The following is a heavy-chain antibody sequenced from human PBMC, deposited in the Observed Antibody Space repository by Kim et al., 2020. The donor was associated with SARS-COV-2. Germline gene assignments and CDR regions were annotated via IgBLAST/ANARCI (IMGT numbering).Heavy chain of an antibody. CDR2: IGTAADT. Sequence: GGSLRLSCAASGFTLSSYDMHWVRQGTGKGLEWVSTIGTAADTYYPGTAKGRFTIARENAKNSVYLQMNSLRAGDTAVYYCARAPYGHLDYWGQGTLVTVSS. D-gene: IGHD3-10*01. CDR3: ARAPYGHLDY. CDR1: GFTLSSYD. V-gene: IGHV3-13*01. J-gene: IGHJ4*02.